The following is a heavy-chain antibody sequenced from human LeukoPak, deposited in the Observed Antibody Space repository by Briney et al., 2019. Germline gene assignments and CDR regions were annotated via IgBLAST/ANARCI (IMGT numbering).Heavy chain of an antibody. D-gene: IGHD6-19*01. V-gene: IGHV4-61*02. CDR3: ARGGGELIAVAASILDY. CDR2: IYTSGST. J-gene: IGHJ4*02. Sequence: PSETLSLTCTVSGGSISSGSYYWSWIRQPAGKGLEWIGRIYTSGSTNYNPSLKSRVTISVDTSKNQFSLKLSSVTAADTAVYYCARGGGELIAVAASILDYWGQGTLVTVSS. CDR1: GGSISSGSYY.